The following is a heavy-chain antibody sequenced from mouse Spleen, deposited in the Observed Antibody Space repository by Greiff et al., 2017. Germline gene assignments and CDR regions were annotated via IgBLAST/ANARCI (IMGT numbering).Heavy chain of an antibody. D-gene: IGHD4-1*01. J-gene: IGHJ3*01. CDR1: GYTFTSYW. V-gene: IGHV1-69*02. CDR2: IDPSDSYT. Sequence: QQSCKASGYTFTSYWMHWVKQRPGQGLEWIGEIDPSDSYTNYNQKFKGKATLTVDKSSSTAYMQLSSLTSEDSAVYYCARVGTGTVAYWGQGTLVTVSA. CDR3: ARVGTGTVAY.